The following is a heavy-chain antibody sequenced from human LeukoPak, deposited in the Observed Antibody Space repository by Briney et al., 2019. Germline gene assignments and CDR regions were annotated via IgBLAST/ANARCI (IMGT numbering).Heavy chain of an antibody. D-gene: IGHD1-26*01. V-gene: IGHV3-23*01. J-gene: IGHJ4*02. CDR3: AKGLVGATTFFDY. CDR2: ISGSGGST. Sequence: GASVKVSCKASGGTFSSYAMSWVRQAPGKGLEWVSTISGSGGSTYYADSVKGRFTISRDNSKNTLYLQMSSLRAEDTAVYYCAKGLVGATTFFDYWGQGTLVTVSS. CDR1: GGTFSSYA.